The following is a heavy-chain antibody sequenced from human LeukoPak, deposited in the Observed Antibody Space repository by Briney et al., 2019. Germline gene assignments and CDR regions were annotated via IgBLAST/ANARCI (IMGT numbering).Heavy chain of an antibody. Sequence: PSETLSLTCAVSGYSISSGYYWGWIRQPPGKGLEWIGSIYHSGRTYYNPSVKSRVTISVDTSKNQFSLKLSSVTAADTAVYYCARMTTVTTSWFDPWGQGTLVTVSS. CDR3: ARMTTVTTSWFDP. CDR2: IYHSGRT. J-gene: IGHJ5*02. CDR1: GYSISSGYY. D-gene: IGHD4-17*01. V-gene: IGHV4-38-2*01.